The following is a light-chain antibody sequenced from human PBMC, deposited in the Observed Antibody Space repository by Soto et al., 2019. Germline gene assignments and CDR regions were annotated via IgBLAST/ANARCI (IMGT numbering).Light chain of an antibody. Sequence: VLTQSPGTLSLSPGERTTLSCRASQNIRGNELAWYQQKPGQPPRLLIYRGSSRAPGITDRFSGRGSGTVFTLTISRLEPEDFAVYYCQDYGTSAPWTFGQGTRVEIK. J-gene: IGKJ1*01. CDR1: QNIRGNE. V-gene: IGKV3-20*01. CDR2: RGS. CDR3: QDYGTSAPWT.